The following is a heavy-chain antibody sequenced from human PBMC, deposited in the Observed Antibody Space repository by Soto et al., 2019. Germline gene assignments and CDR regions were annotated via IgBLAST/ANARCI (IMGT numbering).Heavy chain of an antibody. D-gene: IGHD5-18*01. CDR1: GFSLSTSGVG. Sequence: VSGPTLVNPTQTLTLTCTFSGFSLSTSGVGVGWIRQPPGKALEWLALIYWDDDKRYSPSLKSRLTITKDTSKNQVVLTMTNMDPVETATFYCAHFYVDTTVRQRYSAYWGQGTLGTVSS. J-gene: IGHJ4*02. CDR3: AHFYVDTTVRQRYSAY. CDR2: IYWDDDK. V-gene: IGHV2-5*02.